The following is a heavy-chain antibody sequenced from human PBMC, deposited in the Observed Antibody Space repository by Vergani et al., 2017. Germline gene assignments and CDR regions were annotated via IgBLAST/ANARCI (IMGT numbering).Heavy chain of an antibody. CDR2: IIPILGIA. J-gene: IGHJ4*02. CDR3: AGASSIAARVFDY. D-gene: IGHD6-6*01. CDR1: GGTFSSYT. Sequence: QVQLVQSGAEVKKPGSSVKVSCKASGGTFSSYTISWVRQAPGQGLEWMGRIIPILGIANYAQKFQGRVTITADKSTRTAYMELSSLRSEDTAVYYCAGASSIAARVFDYWGQGTLVTVSS. V-gene: IGHV1-69*02.